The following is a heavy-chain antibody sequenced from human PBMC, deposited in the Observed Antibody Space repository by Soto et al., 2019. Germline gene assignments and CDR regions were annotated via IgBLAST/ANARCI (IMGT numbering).Heavy chain of an antibody. V-gene: IGHV2-5*02. D-gene: IGHD3-9*01. J-gene: IGHJ4*02. Sequence: QITLKESGPPLVKPTQPLTLTCTFSGFSLSTSGVGVGWIRQPPGKALEWLALIFWDDDKRYSPSLKNRLTITKDTSKNQVVLTMTNMDPVDTATYYCAHSPPYDILTGSLNYFDYWGQGTLVTVSS. CDR2: IFWDDDK. CDR1: GFSLSTSGVG. CDR3: AHSPPYDILTGSLNYFDY.